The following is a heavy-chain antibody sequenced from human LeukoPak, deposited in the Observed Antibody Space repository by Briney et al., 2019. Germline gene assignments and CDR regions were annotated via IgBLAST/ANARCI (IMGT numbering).Heavy chain of an antibody. CDR1: SGSLSNYY. V-gene: IGHV4-59*01. Sequence: SETLPLTCSVSSGSLSNYYWSWVRQSPGKGLEWIGYIYYSGTTKYNPSLKSRVTLPIDTSQSRFSLKMNSVTAADTAVYYCARASNYDSSGYYFHWYFDLWGRGTLVTVSS. D-gene: IGHD3-22*01. J-gene: IGHJ2*01. CDR3: ARASNYDSSGYYFHWYFDL. CDR2: IYYSGTT.